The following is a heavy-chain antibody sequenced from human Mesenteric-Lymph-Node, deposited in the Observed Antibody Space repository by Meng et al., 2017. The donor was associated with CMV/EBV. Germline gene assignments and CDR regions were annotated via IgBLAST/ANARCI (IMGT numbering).Heavy chain of an antibody. D-gene: IGHD3-16*01. CDR3: AKEKIGGSAAFDY. J-gene: IGHJ4*02. Sequence: SGVSISSGGYYWSWLRQSPGKGLEWIGYIYYTGVTYYNPSLKSRVTISVDNSKNQFSLKLSSVTAADTAIHYCAKEKIGGSAAFDYWGQGILVTVSS. CDR2: IYYTGVT. CDR1: GVSISSGGYY. V-gene: IGHV4-31*02.